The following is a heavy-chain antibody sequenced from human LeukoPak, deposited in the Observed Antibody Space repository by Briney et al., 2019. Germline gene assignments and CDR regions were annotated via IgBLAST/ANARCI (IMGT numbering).Heavy chain of an antibody. J-gene: IGHJ4*02. CDR1: GGSFSGYY. V-gene: IGHV4-59*01. CDR2: IYYSGST. Sequence: SETLSLTCAVYGGSFSGYYWSWIRQPPGKGLEWIGYIYYSGSTNYNPSLKSRVTISVDTSKNQFSLKLSSVTAADTAVYYCASGYSSGWYYFDYWGQGTLVTVSS. CDR3: ASGYSSGWYYFDY. D-gene: IGHD6-19*01.